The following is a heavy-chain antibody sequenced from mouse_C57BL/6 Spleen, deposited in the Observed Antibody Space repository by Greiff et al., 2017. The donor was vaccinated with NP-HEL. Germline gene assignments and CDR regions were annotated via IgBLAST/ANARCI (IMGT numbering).Heavy chain of an antibody. Sequence: EVKLVESGGGLVQPGGSMKLSCVASGFTFSNYWMNWVRQSPEKGLEWVAQIRLKSDNYATHYAESVKGRFTISRDDSKSSVYLQMNNLRAEDTGIYYCTKDYVGAMDYWGQGTSVTVSS. V-gene: IGHV6-3*01. CDR3: TKDYVGAMDY. CDR1: GFTFSNYW. D-gene: IGHD2-4*01. CDR2: IRLKSDNYAT. J-gene: IGHJ4*01.